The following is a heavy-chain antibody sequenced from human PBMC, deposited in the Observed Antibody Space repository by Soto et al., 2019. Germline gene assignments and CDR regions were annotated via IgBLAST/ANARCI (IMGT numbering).Heavy chain of an antibody. J-gene: IGHJ4*02. CDR3: ATQIDTVMVFRD. D-gene: IGHD5-18*01. V-gene: IGHV1-18*01. CDR2: ISPYNGNT. CDR1: DKTFLSYG. Sequence: QVQLVQSGAEVKKPGASVKVSCKASDKTFLSYGISWVRQGPGQVLEWMGWISPYNGNTNYAQKLQGRGTMTTDTSTSTAYMELRSLRSDDTAVYYCATQIDTVMVFRDWGQGTLVTVSS.